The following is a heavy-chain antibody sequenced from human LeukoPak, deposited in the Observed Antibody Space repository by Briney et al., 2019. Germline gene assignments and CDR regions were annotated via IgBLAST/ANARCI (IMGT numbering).Heavy chain of an antibody. CDR1: GYTFTSYG. J-gene: IGHJ4*02. Sequence: ASVKVSCKASGYTFTSYGISWVRQAPGQGLEWMGWISAYNGNTNYAQKLQGRVTMTTDTSTSTAYMELRSLRSDDTAVYYYARGSPLDYDFWSGYYWALFDYWGQGTLVTVSS. D-gene: IGHD3-3*01. V-gene: IGHV1-18*01. CDR3: ARGSPLDYDFWSGYYWALFDY. CDR2: ISAYNGNT.